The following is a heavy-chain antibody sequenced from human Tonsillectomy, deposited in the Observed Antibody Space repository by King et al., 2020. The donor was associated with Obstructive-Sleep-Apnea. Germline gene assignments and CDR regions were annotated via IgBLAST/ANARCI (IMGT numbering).Heavy chain of an antibody. CDR1: GSTFTSYD. Sequence: VQLVESGAEVKKPGASVKVSCKASGSTFTSYDINWVRQAAGQGLEWLGWMNPNSDNTGYAQKFQGRVTMTRDTSISTAYMVLSSLRSEDTAIYYCARGTTIDYWGQGTLVTVSS. J-gene: IGHJ4*02. V-gene: IGHV1-8*01. CDR3: ARGTTIDY. D-gene: IGHD1/OR15-1a*01. CDR2: MNPNSDNT.